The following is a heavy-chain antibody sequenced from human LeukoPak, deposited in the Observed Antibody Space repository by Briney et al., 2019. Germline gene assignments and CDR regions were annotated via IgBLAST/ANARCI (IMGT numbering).Heavy chain of an antibody. CDR1: GYTFTGYY. CDR3: ARANSGYVSHTSYFDY. Sequence: GASVKVSCKASGYTFTGYYMHWVRQAPGQGLEWMGWINPDSGGTNYAQKFQGRVTMTRDTSISTAYMELSRLRSDDTAMYYCARANSGYVSHTSYFDYWGQGTLVTLPS. CDR2: INPDSGGT. J-gene: IGHJ4*02. D-gene: IGHD5-12*01. V-gene: IGHV1-2*02.